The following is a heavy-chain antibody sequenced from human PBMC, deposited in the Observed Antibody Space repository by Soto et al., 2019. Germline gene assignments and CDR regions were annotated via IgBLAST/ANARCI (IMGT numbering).Heavy chain of an antibody. Sequence: GGSLRLSCAASGFTFSSYAMSWVRQAPGKGLEWVSAISGSGGSTYYADSMKGRSTISRDNSKNTLYLQMNSLRAEDTAVYDCATGATAPITMVRGVINWFDPWGQGTLVTVSS. J-gene: IGHJ5*02. CDR3: ATGATAPITMVRGVINWFDP. CDR1: GFTFSSYA. V-gene: IGHV3-23*01. CDR2: ISGSGGST. D-gene: IGHD3-10*01.